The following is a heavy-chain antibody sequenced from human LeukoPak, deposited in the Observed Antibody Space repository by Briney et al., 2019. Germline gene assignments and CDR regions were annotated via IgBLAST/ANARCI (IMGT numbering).Heavy chain of an antibody. Sequence: PSETLSLTCAVYGGSFSGYYWSWIRQPPGKGLEWIREINHSGSTNYNPSLKSRVTISVDTSKNQFSLKLSSVTAADTAVYYCARCSDDDIVVVPAAIYAFDIWGQGTMVTVSS. CDR2: INHSGST. D-gene: IGHD2-2*01. V-gene: IGHV4-34*01. CDR1: GGSFSGYY. CDR3: ARCSDDDIVVVPAAIYAFDI. J-gene: IGHJ3*02.